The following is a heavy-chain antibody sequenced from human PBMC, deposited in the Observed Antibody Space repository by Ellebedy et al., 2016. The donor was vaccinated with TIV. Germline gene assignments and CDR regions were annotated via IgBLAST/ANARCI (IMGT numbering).Heavy chain of an antibody. D-gene: IGHD2-15*01. Sequence: GESLKISXAASGFTVNNNYMSWVRRAPGKGLERVSVIYTGSQTYYADSVKGRFTISRDNSKNTLYLQMNSLRAEDTAMYYCARDSGCSGATCRQKYMDVWGKGTTVTVSS. V-gene: IGHV3-53*01. CDR1: GFTVNNNY. CDR2: IYTGSQT. CDR3: ARDSGCSGATCRQKYMDV. J-gene: IGHJ6*03.